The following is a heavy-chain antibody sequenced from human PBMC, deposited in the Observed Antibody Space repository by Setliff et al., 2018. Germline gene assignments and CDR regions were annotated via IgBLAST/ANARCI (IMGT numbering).Heavy chain of an antibody. Sequence: SETLSLTCAASGGTFTYYYWTWIRQSPAKGLEWIGEITHTGTTGSTKYNPSLKSRVTMSIDTSKNQLSLMVTSVTAADTAVYYCARGRNVASRLLDSWGQGTLVTVSS. CDR1: GGTFTYYY. CDR3: ARGRNVASRLLDS. CDR2: ITHTGTTGST. J-gene: IGHJ4*02. V-gene: IGHV4-34*01. D-gene: IGHD6-6*01.